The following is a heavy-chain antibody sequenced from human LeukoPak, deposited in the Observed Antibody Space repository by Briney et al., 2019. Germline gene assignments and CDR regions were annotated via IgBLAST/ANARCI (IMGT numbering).Heavy chain of an antibody. J-gene: IGHJ6*02. Sequence: GESLKISCKGSGYSFTSYWIGWVRQMPGKGLEWMGIIYSGDSDTRYSPSFQGQVTISADKSISTAYLQWSSLKASDTAMYYCATDTTRYDSSGYYYYYYGMDVWGQGTTVTVSS. CDR3: ATDTTRYDSSGYYYYYYGMDV. V-gene: IGHV5-51*01. CDR2: IYSGDSDT. D-gene: IGHD3-22*01. CDR1: GYSFTSYW.